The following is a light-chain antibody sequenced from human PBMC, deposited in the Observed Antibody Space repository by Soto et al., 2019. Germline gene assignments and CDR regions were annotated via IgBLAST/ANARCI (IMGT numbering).Light chain of an antibody. CDR2: VRTGGIVG. V-gene: IGLV9-49*01. CDR3: GAAHGSGSNLEYG. CDR1: SGYSNYK. J-gene: IGLJ1*01. Sequence: QPVLTQPPSASASLGASVTLTCTLSSGYSNYKEDWYQQRPGKGPRFVVRVRTGGIVGSKGDGIPDRFSVLGSGLNRYLTIKKIQEEDESVYQWGAAHGSGSNLEYGFGTGTKVTLL.